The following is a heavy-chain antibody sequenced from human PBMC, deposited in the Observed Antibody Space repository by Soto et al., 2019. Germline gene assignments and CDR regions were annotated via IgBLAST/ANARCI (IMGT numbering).Heavy chain of an antibody. J-gene: IGHJ5*02. V-gene: IGHV3-30*18. CDR2: ISHDGSDK. CDR1: GFSFSSYG. D-gene: IGHD6-6*01. CDR3: AKDRSSTWSFDP. Sequence: QVQLVESGGGVVQPGRSLRLSCAASGFSFSSYGMHWVRQAPGKGLEWVAVISHDGSDKSYVDSVKDRFTITRDNSKNTLFLQVNSRRVEDTAVYYCAKDRSSTWSFDPWGQGTLVTVSS.